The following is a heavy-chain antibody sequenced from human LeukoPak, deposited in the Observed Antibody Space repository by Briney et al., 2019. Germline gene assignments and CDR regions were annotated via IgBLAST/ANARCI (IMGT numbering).Heavy chain of an antibody. V-gene: IGHV1-46*01. J-gene: IGHJ5*02. D-gene: IGHD6-13*01. CDR2: INPSGGST. CDR1: GYTFTSYY. CDR3: ARDGIAAAAFDP. Sequence: ASVKVSCKASGYTFTSYYMHWVRQAPGQGLEWMGIINPSGGSTSYAQKFQGRVTMTRDTSTSTVYMELSSLRSEDTAVYYCARDGIAAAAFDPWGQGTLVTLSS.